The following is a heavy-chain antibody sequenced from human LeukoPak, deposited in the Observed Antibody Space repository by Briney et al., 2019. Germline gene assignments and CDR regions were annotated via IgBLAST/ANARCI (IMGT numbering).Heavy chain of an antibody. CDR2: IYYSGST. V-gene: IGHV4-39*07. CDR3: ARDGQLLLGFGDY. J-gene: IGHJ4*02. D-gene: IGHD6-6*01. CDR1: GGSISSSSYY. Sequence: SETLSLTCTVSGGSISSSSYYWGWIRQPPGKGLEWIGSIYYSGSTYYNPSLKSRVTISVDTSRNQFSLNLSSVTAADTAVYYCARDGQLLLGFGDYWGQGTLDTVSS.